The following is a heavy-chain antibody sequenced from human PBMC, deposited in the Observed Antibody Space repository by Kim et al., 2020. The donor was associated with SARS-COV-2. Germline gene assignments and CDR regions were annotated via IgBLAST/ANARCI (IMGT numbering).Heavy chain of an antibody. CDR3: AIGYSSSWYLSY. V-gene: IGHV4-31*03. D-gene: IGHD6-13*01. Sequence: SETLSLTCTVSGGSISSGGYYWSWIRQHPGMGLEWIGYIYYSGSTYYNPSLKSRVTISVDTSKNQFSLKLSSVTAADTAVYYCAIGYSSSWYLSYWGQGTLVTVSS. J-gene: IGHJ4*02. CDR1: GGSISSGGYY. CDR2: IYYSGST.